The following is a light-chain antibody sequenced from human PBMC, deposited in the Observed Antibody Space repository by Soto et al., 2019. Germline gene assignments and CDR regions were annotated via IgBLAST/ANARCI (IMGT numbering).Light chain of an antibody. Sequence: EIVLTQSPGTLSLSPGERATLPCRASQSVSSSYLAWYHQRPGKVPRLLIYGASSRATGIPDRFSGSGSGTDFTLTISRLEPEDFAVYYCQQYGSSPITFGQGTRLEI. CDR1: QSVSSSY. CDR3: QQYGSSPIT. V-gene: IGKV3-20*01. J-gene: IGKJ5*01. CDR2: GAS.